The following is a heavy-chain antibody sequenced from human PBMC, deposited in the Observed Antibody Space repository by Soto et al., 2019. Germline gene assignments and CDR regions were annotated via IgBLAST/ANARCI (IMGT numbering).Heavy chain of an antibody. CDR1: GFTFSTYS. CDR3: ARLACTSSSCYVIFDY. V-gene: IGHV3-48*01. Sequence: GGCLRLSCAASGFTFSTYSMNWVRQAPGKGLEWVSYIRSSSSTIYYADSVKGRFTISRDNAKNSLYLQMNSLRAEDTAVYYCARLACTSSSCYVIFDYWGQGTLVTVSS. D-gene: IGHD2-2*01. CDR2: IRSSSSTI. J-gene: IGHJ4*02.